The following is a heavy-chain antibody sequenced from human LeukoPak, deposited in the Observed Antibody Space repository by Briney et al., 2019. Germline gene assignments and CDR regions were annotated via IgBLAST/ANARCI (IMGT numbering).Heavy chain of an antibody. CDR3: ARGSPTYCSGGSCYPNWFDP. CDR2: IYYSGST. V-gene: IGHV4-59*01. CDR1: GGSISSYY. J-gene: IGHJ5*02. Sequence: SETLSLTCTVSGGSISSYYWSWIRQPPGKGLEWIGYIYYSGSTNYNPSLKSRVTISVDTSKNQFSLKLSSVTAADTAVYYCARGSPTYCSGGSCYPNWFDPWGQGTLVTVSS. D-gene: IGHD2-15*01.